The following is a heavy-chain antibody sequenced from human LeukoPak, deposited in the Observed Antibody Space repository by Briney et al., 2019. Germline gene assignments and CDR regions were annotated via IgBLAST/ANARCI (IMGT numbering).Heavy chain of an antibody. CDR2: IKSKTDGGTT. J-gene: IGHJ5*02. V-gene: IGHV3-15*01. Sequence: GGSLRLSCAASGFTFSNAWMSWVRQAPGKGLEWVGRIKSKTDGGTTDYAAPVKGRFTISRDDSKTTLYLQMNSLKTEDTAVYYCTKGYSYGFWRWFDPWGQGTLVTVSS. CDR1: GFTFSNAW. CDR3: TKGYSYGFWRWFDP. D-gene: IGHD5-18*01.